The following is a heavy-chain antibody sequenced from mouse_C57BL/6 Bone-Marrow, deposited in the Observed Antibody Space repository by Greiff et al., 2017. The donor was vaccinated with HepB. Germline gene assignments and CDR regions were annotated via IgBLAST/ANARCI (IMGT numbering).Heavy chain of an antibody. V-gene: IGHV5-6*02. CDR3: ARLGRWYFDV. D-gene: IGHD4-1*01. J-gene: IGHJ1*03. CDR1: GFTFSSYG. Sequence: DVMLVESGGDLVKPGGSLKLSCAASGFTFSSYGMSWVRQTPDKRLEWVATISSGGSYTYYPDSVKGRFTISRDNAKNTLYLQMSSLKSEDTAMYYCARLGRWYFDVWGTGTTVTVSS. CDR2: ISSGGSYT.